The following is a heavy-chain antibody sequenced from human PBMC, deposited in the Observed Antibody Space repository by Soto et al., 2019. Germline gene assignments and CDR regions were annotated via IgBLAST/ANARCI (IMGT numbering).Heavy chain of an antibody. CDR1: GFTFVSYA. D-gene: IGHD6-13*01. CDR2: ISGSGGST. Sequence: PWGSLRLSCAASGFTFVSYAISCFRHSPLKWLEWVSAISGSGGSTYYADSVKGRFTISRDNSKNTLYLQMNSLRAEDTAVYYCAKAVGYSSSWYKIGAFDIWGQGTMVTVSS. V-gene: IGHV3-23*01. J-gene: IGHJ3*02. CDR3: AKAVGYSSSWYKIGAFDI.